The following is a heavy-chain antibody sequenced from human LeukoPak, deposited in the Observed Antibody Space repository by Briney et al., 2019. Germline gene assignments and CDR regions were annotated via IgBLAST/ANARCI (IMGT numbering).Heavy chain of an antibody. D-gene: IGHD2-2*01. V-gene: IGHV1-2*02. CDR2: INPNSGGT. J-gene: IGHJ5*02. CDR1: GYTFTGYY. CDR3: ARGSTSLIWFDP. Sequence: ASVKVPCKASGYTFTGYYMHWVRQAPGQGLEWMGWINPNSGGTNYAQKFQGRVTMTRDTSISTAYMELSRLRSDDTAVYYCARGSTSLIWFDPWGQGTLVTVSS.